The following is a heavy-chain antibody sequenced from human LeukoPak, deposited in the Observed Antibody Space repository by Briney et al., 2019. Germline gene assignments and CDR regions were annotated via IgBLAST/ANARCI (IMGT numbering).Heavy chain of an antibody. Sequence: PSETLSLTCAVSGYSITSGYYWGWIRQPPGKGLEWIGSIYHGGSTYSNPSLKSRVTISVDTSKNQFSLKLSSVTAADTAVYYCARAVAVASYYYYMDVWGKGTTVTVSS. V-gene: IGHV4-38-2*01. D-gene: IGHD6-19*01. CDR3: ARAVAVASYYYYMDV. CDR2: IYHGGST. CDR1: GYSITSGYY. J-gene: IGHJ6*03.